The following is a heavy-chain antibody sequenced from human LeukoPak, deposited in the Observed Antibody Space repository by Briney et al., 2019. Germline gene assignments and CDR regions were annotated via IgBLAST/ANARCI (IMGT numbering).Heavy chain of an antibody. CDR3: ARHRKSARNYLYYYMDV. D-gene: IGHD6-6*01. J-gene: IGHJ6*03. Sequence: SETLSLTCTVSGGSISSYYWSWIRQPPGKGLEWIGSIYFDGETSYSPSLKSRLIISIDTSKNQFSLNLTSVTAADTALYYCARHRKSARNYLYYYMDVWGKGTTVTVSS. CDR1: GGSISSYY. V-gene: IGHV4-59*05. CDR2: IYFDGET.